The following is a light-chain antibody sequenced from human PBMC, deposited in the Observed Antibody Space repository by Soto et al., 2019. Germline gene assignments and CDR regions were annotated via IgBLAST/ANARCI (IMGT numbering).Light chain of an antibody. CDR2: KAS. Sequence: QMTQSPSTLPASVGDRVIITCRASQSISDWLAWYQQKPGRAPKLLIHKASSLENGVPSRFSGSGSGTEFTLPISSLQPDDFATYYCQQYRFYWAFGQGTKVDIK. J-gene: IGKJ1*01. CDR1: QSISDW. V-gene: IGKV1-5*03. CDR3: QQYRFYWA.